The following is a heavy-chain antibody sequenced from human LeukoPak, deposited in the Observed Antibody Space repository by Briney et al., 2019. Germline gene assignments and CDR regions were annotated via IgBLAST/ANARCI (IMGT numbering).Heavy chain of an antibody. CDR1: AGSISSYY. D-gene: IGHD3-9*01. V-gene: IGHV4-4*07. Sequence: PSETLSLTCTVSAGSISSYYWSWIRQPAGKGLEWIGRIYTSGSTNYNPSLKSRVTISVDTSKNQFSLKLSSVTAADTAVYYCARRYYDILTGLDAFDIWGQGTMVTVSS. CDR2: IYTSGST. CDR3: ARRYYDILTGLDAFDI. J-gene: IGHJ3*02.